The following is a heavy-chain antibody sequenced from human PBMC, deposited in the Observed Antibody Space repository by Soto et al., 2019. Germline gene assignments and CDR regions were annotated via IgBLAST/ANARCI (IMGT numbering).Heavy chain of an antibody. Sequence: SETLSLTCTVSGGSISSGPYSWGWIRQHPGKGLEWIGNIYHSGTTYYNPSLKSRVTISVDTSKNQFSLKLTSVTAAGTAVYYCARLGGYYQAFDSWGHGALVTAPQ. J-gene: IGHJ4*01. CDR1: GGSISSGPYS. CDR3: ARLGGYYQAFDS. CDR2: IYHSGTT. V-gene: IGHV4-31*03. D-gene: IGHD3-22*01.